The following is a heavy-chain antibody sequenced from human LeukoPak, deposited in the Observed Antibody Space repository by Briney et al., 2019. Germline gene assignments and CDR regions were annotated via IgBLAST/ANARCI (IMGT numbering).Heavy chain of an antibody. CDR2: IYTSGST. J-gene: IGHJ3*02. D-gene: IGHD3-22*01. Sequence: PSETLSLTCTVSGGSISSYYWSWIRQPAGKGLEWIGRIYTSGSTNYNPSLKSRVTMSVDTSKNQFSLKLSSVTAADTAVYYCARDTMIAPTDAFDIWGQGTMVTVSS. CDR1: GGSISSYY. CDR3: ARDTMIAPTDAFDI. V-gene: IGHV4-4*07.